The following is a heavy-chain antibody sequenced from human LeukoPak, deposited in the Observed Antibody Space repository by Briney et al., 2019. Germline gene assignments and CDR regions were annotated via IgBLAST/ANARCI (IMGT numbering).Heavy chain of an antibody. Sequence: SGGSLRLSCAASGFTFSNYAMSWVRQAPGKGLEWVSSINGRGGSTYYADSVKGRFTISRDNSKNTLYLQMNSLRAEDTAVYYCAKEIYGDSTGGRFQHWGQGTLVTVSS. V-gene: IGHV3-23*01. CDR2: INGRGGST. J-gene: IGHJ1*01. CDR1: GFTFSNYA. CDR3: AKEIYGDSTGGRFQH. D-gene: IGHD4-17*01.